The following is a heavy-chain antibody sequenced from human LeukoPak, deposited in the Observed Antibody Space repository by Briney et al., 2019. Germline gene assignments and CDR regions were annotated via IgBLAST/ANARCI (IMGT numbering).Heavy chain of an antibody. J-gene: IGHJ2*01. D-gene: IGHD5-18*01. CDR2: INHSGST. Sequence: PSETLSLTCAVYGGSFSGYYWSWIRQPPGKGLEWIGEINHSGSTNYNPSLKSRVTISVDTSKNQFSLKLSSVTAADTAVYYCARLTGILRRAYSYGPGGYFDLWGRGTLVTVSS. V-gene: IGHV4-34*01. CDR1: GGSFSGYY. CDR3: ARLTGILRRAYSYGPGGYFDL.